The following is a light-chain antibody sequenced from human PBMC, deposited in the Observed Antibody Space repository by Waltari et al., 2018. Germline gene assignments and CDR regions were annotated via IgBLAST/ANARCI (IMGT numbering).Light chain of an antibody. CDR2: EGS. Sequence: QSALTQPASVSGSPGQQITISCTGTSSDVGSYNVDSWYQEHPGKAPNLMIYEGSKRPSGVSNRFSGSKSDNTASLTISGLQAEDEADYYCCSYAGSSTWVFGGGTKLTVL. CDR1: SSDVGSYNV. J-gene: IGLJ3*02. V-gene: IGLV2-23*01. CDR3: CSYAGSSTWV.